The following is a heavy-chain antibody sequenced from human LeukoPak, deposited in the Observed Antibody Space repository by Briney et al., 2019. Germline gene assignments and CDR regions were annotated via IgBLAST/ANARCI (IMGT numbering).Heavy chain of an antibody. CDR3: ASPFPLVAATPYYYGMDV. D-gene: IGHD2-15*01. Sequence: KFQGRVTITRDTSASTAYMELSSLRSEDTAVYYCASPFPLVAATPYYYGMDVWGQGTTVTVSS. J-gene: IGHJ6*02. V-gene: IGHV1-3*01.